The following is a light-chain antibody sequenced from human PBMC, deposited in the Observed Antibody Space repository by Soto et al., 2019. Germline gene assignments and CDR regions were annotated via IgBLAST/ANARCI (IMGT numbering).Light chain of an antibody. CDR2: EGS. CDR3: CSYAGSNTFV. CDR1: SSDVGSYNL. Sequence: QSALTQPASVSGSPGQSITISCTGTSSDVGSYNLVSWYQHHPGKAPELMIYEGSKRPSGVSNRFSGSKSGNTASLTISGLQAEDEADYFCCSYAGSNTFVFGTGTKVTVL. J-gene: IGLJ1*01. V-gene: IGLV2-23*01.